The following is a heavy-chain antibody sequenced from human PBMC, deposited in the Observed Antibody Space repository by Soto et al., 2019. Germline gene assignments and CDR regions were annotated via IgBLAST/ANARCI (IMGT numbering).Heavy chain of an antibody. CDR3: GRNPGWPTSQYDY. D-gene: IGHD6-19*01. CDR1: EGYIGTSGSY. V-gene: IGHV4-39*07. Sequence: SQILPLRYTVSEGYIGTSGSYWGWKHQPPGKGLEWLGSIYYLGNTYYNPSLGGRVSISVDTSKNQFSLWLTSVTAADTAVYYCGRNPGWPTSQYDYWGQGALVTVSS. CDR2: IYYLGNT. J-gene: IGHJ4*02.